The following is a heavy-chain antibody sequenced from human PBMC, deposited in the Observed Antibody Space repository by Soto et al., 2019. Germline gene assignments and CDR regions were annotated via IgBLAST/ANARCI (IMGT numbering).Heavy chain of an antibody. D-gene: IGHD2-15*01. CDR1: AGTFSNYA. J-gene: IGHJ5*02. Sequence: QGQLVQSGAEVKKPRSSVKVSCKASAGTFSNYAITWVRQTHGHGLEWMGGIIPLFGTTNCAQKFQGSVTITADESTTTAYMELISLRSEDTAVYYCAKDGGRDGDFGNWFDPWGQGTLVTGSS. CDR2: IIPLFGTT. CDR3: AKDGGRDGDFGNWFDP. V-gene: IGHV1-69*12.